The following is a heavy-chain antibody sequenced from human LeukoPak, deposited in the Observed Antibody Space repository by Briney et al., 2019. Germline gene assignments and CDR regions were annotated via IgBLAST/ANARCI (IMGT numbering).Heavy chain of an antibody. V-gene: IGHV5-51*01. J-gene: IGHJ4*02. Sequence: GESLQISCKGSGYGFNSYWIGWVRQLPGKGLEWMGIIYPGDSDTRYSPSFQGQVTISADKSISTAYLQWSSLKASDTAMYYCARQVTVVQPFDYWGQGTLVTVSS. CDR2: IYPGDSDT. D-gene: IGHD2-15*01. CDR1: GYGFNSYW. CDR3: ARQVTVVQPFDY.